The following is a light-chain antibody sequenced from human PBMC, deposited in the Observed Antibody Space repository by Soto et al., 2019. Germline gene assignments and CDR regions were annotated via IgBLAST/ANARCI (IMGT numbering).Light chain of an antibody. CDR3: QQYDNLPLT. CDR2: AAS. Sequence: DIQMTQSPSSLSASVGDRVTITCRASQCIANYLAWYQHKPGKVPNLLIYAASTLQSGVPSRFSGSGSGTDFTFTISSLQPEDIATYYCQQYDNLPLTFGGGTKVDI. V-gene: IGKV1-27*01. CDR1: QCIANY. J-gene: IGKJ4*01.